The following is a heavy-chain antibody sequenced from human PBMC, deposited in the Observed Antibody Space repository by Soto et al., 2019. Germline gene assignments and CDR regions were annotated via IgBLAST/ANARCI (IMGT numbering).Heavy chain of an antibody. CDR2: ISYDGSNK. J-gene: IGHJ5*02. V-gene: IGHV3-30*03. CDR1: GFTFSSYG. CDR3: ATVKGWLRAPPFEP. Sequence: SLRLSWAASGFTFSSYGMHWVRQAPGKGLEWVAVISYDGSNKYYADSVKGRFTISRDNSKNTLYLQMNSLRAEDTAVYYCATVKGWLRAPPFEPWGQGTLVNGSS. D-gene: IGHD5-12*01.